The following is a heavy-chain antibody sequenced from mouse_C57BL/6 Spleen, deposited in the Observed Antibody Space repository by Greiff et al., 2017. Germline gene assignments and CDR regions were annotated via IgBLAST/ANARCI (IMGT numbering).Heavy chain of an antibody. Sequence: VQLQQSGPVLVKPGASVKMSCKASGYTFTDYYMNWVKQSHGKSLEWIGVINPYNGGTSYNQKFKGKATLTVDKSSSTAYMELNSLTSEDSAVYYCAGYYGSDWYFDVWGTGTTVTVSS. CDR3: AGYYGSDWYFDV. V-gene: IGHV1-19*01. D-gene: IGHD1-1*01. CDR1: GYTFTDYY. J-gene: IGHJ1*03. CDR2: INPYNGGT.